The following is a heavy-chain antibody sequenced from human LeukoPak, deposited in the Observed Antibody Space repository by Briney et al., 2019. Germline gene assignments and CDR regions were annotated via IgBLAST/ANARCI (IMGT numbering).Heavy chain of an antibody. J-gene: IGHJ4*02. V-gene: IGHV3-48*01. Sequence: GGSLRLSCAASGFTFSSYSMNWVRQAPGEGLEWVSYISSSSSTIYYADSVKGRFTISRDNAKNSLYLQMNSLRAEDTAVYYCAREEVQLERRFDYWGQGTLVTVSS. D-gene: IGHD1-1*01. CDR3: AREEVQLERRFDY. CDR1: GFTFSSYS. CDR2: ISSSSSTI.